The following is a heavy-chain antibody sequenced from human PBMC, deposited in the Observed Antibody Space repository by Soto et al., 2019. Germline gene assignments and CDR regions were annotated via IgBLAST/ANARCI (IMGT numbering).Heavy chain of an antibody. Sequence: GGSLRLSCAASGFTVSHNYMSWVRLAPGKGLEWVSSVFGGGHTTYADSVKGRFSVSRDNSVNTFYLQMTGLRSDDTAVYYCSFQSPLAGWLDPWGQGTLVTVSS. CDR3: SFQSPLAGWLDP. J-gene: IGHJ5*02. CDR2: VFGGGHT. CDR1: GFTVSHNY. V-gene: IGHV3-53*01.